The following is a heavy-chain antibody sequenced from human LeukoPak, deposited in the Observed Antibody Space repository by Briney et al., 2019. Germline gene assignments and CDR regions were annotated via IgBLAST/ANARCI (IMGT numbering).Heavy chain of an antibody. J-gene: IGHJ4*02. V-gene: IGHV3-23*01. CDR3: ARGYYDSSGYYFDLLFDY. CDR1: GFTFSSYA. D-gene: IGHD3-22*01. CDR2: ISGSGGRT. Sequence: GGSLRLSCAASGFTFSSYAMSWVRQAPGKGLEWVSSISGSGGRTHYADSVRDRFTISRDNSKNTLYLQMDSLRAEDTAVYYCARGYYDSSGYYFDLLFDYWGQGTLVTVSS.